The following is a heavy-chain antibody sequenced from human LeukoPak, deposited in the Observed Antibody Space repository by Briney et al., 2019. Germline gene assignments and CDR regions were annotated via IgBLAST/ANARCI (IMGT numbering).Heavy chain of an antibody. J-gene: IGHJ4*02. CDR1: GYTFTGYY. Sequence: ASVKVSCKASGYTFTGYYMHWVRQAPGQGLEWMGWINPNSGGTISSQNFQGRVTLTRDTSISTAYMELSRLRSDDTAVYYCARAGGLTTVTTAYFDYWGQGTLVTVSS. CDR3: ARAGGLTTVTTAYFDY. D-gene: IGHD4-17*01. CDR2: INPNSGGT. V-gene: IGHV1-2*02.